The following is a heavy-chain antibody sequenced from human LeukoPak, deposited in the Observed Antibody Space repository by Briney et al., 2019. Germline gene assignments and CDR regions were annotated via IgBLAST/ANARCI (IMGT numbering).Heavy chain of an antibody. CDR3: ARSAVGGHNDF. D-gene: IGHD3-16*01. CDR1: GDSVSSNSAA. Sequence: PSQTLSLTCAISGDSVSSNSAASVWFRQSPSRGLEWLARTYFRSKWYYDYAVSVRSRIVISPDTSKNQFSLQLNSVTPDDTAVFFCARSAVGGHNDFWGQGTLVTVSS. CDR2: TYFRSKWYY. V-gene: IGHV6-1*01. J-gene: IGHJ4*02.